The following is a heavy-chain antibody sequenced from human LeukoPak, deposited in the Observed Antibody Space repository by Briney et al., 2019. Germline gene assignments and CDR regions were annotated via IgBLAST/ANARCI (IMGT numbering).Heavy chain of an antibody. V-gene: IGHV3-33*01. CDR2: IWYDGSNK. CDR3: ARAETIVVVPAAINHYYGMVV. J-gene: IGHJ6*02. Sequence: GRSLRLSCAVSGFTFSSYGMHWVRQAPGKGLEWVAVIWYDGSNKYYADSVKGRFTISRNNSKNTLYLQMNSLRAEDTAVYYCARAETIVVVPAAINHYYGMVVWGQGTTVTVSS. D-gene: IGHD2-2*02. CDR1: GFTFSSYG.